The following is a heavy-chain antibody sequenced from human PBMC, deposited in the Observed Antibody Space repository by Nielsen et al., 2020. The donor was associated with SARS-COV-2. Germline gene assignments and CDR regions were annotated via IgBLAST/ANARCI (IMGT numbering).Heavy chain of an antibody. D-gene: IGHD6-19*01. J-gene: IGHJ4*02. CDR3: ARQGSGGVGFDY. CDR1: GYSFTSYW. Sequence: GESLKISCRVSGYSFTSYWISWVRQMPGKGLEWMGRIDPSDSYTNYSPSFQGHVTISADKSISTAYLQWSSLKASDTAMYYCARQGSGGVGFDYWGQGTLVTVSS. CDR2: IDPSDSYT. V-gene: IGHV5-10-1*01.